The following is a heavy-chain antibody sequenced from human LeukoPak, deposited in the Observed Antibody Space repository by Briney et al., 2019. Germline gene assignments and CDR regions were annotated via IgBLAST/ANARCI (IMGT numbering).Heavy chain of an antibody. V-gene: IGHV3-23*01. D-gene: IGHD3-22*01. CDR2: ISGSGGST. CDR3: AKAPIVVVITEGYYFDY. J-gene: IGHJ4*02. CDR1: GFTFSSYA. Sequence: PGGSLRLSCAASGFTFSSYAMSWVRQAPGKGLEWVSAISGSGGSTYYADSVKGRFTISRDNSKNTLYLQMNSLRAEDTAVYYCAKAPIVVVITEGYYFDYWGQGTLVTVSS.